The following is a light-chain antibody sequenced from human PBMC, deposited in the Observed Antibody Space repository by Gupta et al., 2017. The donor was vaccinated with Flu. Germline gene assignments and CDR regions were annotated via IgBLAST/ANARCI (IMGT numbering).Light chain of an antibody. CDR2: GTS. CDR1: QSISSN. Sequence: EIVMTQSPATLSVSPGERATLSCRASQSISSNLARYQQKPGQAPRLLIYGTSTRATGIPARFSGSGSGTEFTLTISSLQSEDCAVYYCQQYNGWPPAYTFGQGTKLEIK. J-gene: IGKJ2*01. CDR3: QQYNGWPPAYT. V-gene: IGKV3-15*01.